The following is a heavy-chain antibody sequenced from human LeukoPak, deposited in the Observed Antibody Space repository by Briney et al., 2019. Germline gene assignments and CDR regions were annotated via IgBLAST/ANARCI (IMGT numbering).Heavy chain of an antibody. CDR2: ISSSGSTI. J-gene: IGHJ4*02. Sequence: GGSLRLSCAASGFTFSSYEMNWVRQAPGKGLEWVSYISSSGSTIYYADSVKGRFTISRDNAKNSLYLQMNSLRAEDTAVYYCASSEGGSYSTQVNYFDYWGQGTLVTVPS. D-gene: IGHD1-26*01. V-gene: IGHV3-48*03. CDR3: ASSEGGSYSTQVNYFDY. CDR1: GFTFSSYE.